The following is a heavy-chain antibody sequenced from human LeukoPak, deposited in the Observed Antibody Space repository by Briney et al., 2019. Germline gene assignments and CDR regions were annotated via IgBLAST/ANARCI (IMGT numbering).Heavy chain of an antibody. J-gene: IGHJ5*02. CDR2: ISAYNGNT. CDR3: ARDSGYCSSTSCYPNWFDP. D-gene: IGHD2-2*01. Sequence: ASVKVSCKASGYTFTSYGISWVRQAPGQGLEWMGWISAYNGNTNYAQKLQGRVTMTTDTPTSTAYMELRSLRSDDTAVYYCARDSGYCSSTSCYPNWFDPWGQGTLVTVSS. CDR1: GYTFTSYG. V-gene: IGHV1-18*01.